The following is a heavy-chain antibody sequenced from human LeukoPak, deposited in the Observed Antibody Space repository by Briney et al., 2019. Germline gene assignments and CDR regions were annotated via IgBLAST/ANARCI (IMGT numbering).Heavy chain of an antibody. J-gene: IGHJ6*02. CDR2: SGST. D-gene: IGHD3-3*01. V-gene: IGHV4-59*01. CDR3: ARAESITIFGVVIGGMDV. Sequence: SGSTNYNPSLKSRVTISVDTSKNQFSLKLSSVTAADTAVYYCARAESITIFGVVIGGMDVWGQGTTVTVSS.